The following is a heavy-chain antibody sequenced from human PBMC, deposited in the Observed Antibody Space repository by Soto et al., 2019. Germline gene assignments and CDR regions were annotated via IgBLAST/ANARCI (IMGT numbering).Heavy chain of an antibody. V-gene: IGHV3-23*01. Sequence: EVQLLESGGGLVQPGGSLRLSCAASGFTFSSYAMNWVRQAPGKGPEWVSFISGAGDSTYYADSVKGRSTISRDNPRHTLYLQMNSLRAEDTAIYYCAKRAGDGYLDQWGQGSLVTVSS. CDR2: ISGAGDST. CDR3: AKRAGDGYLDQ. J-gene: IGHJ4*02. CDR1: GFTFSSYA. D-gene: IGHD4-17*01.